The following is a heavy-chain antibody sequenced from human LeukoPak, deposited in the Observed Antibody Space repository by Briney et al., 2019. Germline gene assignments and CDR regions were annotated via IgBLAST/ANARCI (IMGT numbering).Heavy chain of an antibody. D-gene: IGHD5-18*01. CDR3: ARDIGGYSYGYRRTHFYFYMDV. V-gene: IGHV4-4*08. Sequence: SETLSLTCTVSGGSISSYYWSWIRQPPGKGLEWIGRISTSGNTNYNPSLKSRITISLDTSKNQFSLKLSSVTAADTAVYYCARDIGGYSYGYRRTHFYFYMDVWGKGTTVTISS. CDR2: ISTSGNT. CDR1: GGSISSYY. J-gene: IGHJ6*03.